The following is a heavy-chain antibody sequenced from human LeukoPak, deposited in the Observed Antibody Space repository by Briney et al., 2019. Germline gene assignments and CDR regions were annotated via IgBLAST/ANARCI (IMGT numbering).Heavy chain of an antibody. V-gene: IGHV4-59*06. CDR3: ASKERAFDI. J-gene: IGHJ3*02. CDR2: IYYSGST. CDR1: GGSISSYY. D-gene: IGHD1-26*01. Sequence: SETLSLTCTVSGGSISSYYWSWIRQPPGKGLEWIGYIYYSGSTYYNPSLKSRVTISVDTSKNQFSLKLSSVTAADTAVYYCASKERAFDIWGQGTMVTVSS.